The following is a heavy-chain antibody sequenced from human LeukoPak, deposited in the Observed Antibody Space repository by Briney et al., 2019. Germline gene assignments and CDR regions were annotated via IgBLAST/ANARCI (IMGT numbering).Heavy chain of an antibody. V-gene: IGHV3-7*01. Sequence: QSGGSLRLSCAASGFTFSSYWMTWVRQAPGKGLEWVANIKHDGSEKYYMDSVKGRFTISRDNAKNSLYLQMNSLRAEDTAVFYCARGDTLSYWGQGTLVTVSS. CDR1: GFTFSSYW. J-gene: IGHJ4*02. CDR3: ARGDTLSY. CDR2: IKHDGSEK.